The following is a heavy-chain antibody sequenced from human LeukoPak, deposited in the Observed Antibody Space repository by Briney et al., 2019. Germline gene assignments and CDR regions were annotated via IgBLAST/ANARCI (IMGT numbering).Heavy chain of an antibody. J-gene: IGHJ4*02. CDR2: INPNSGGT. CDR1: GYTFIGYY. V-gene: IGHV1-2*02. Sequence: GASVKVSCKASGYTFIGYYIQWVRQAPGQGPEWMGWINPNSGGTNYAQKFQGRVTMTRDTSISTAYMEPSRLRSDDTAVYYCARTEVLLWFGELRLFDYWGQGTLVTVSS. D-gene: IGHD3-10*01. CDR3: ARTEVLLWFGELRLFDY.